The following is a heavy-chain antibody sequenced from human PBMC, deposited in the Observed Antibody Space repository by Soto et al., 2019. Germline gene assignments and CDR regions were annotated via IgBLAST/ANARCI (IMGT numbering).Heavy chain of an antibody. V-gene: IGHV3-23*01. D-gene: IGHD2-15*01. CDR3: ARDLWWYLH. CDR1: GFTFSSHA. CDR2: ISAGSEGA. Sequence: EVQLLESGGGLVQPGGALRLSCAASGFTFSSHAMSWVRQAPGKGLEWISSISAGSEGAYYADSVKGRFTISRDNSNNTLYLQMNSLRAEDTAVYYCARDLWWYLHWGQGTLVNVPS. J-gene: IGHJ4*02.